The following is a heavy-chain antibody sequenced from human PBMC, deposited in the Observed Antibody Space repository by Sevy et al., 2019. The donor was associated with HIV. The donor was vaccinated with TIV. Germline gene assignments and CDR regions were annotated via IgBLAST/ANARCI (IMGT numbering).Heavy chain of an antibody. CDR3: ATGRETSIAAAGGHYYGMDV. V-gene: IGHV1-24*01. CDR1: GYTLTELS. Sequence: ASVKVSCKVSGYTLTELSMHWVRQAPGKGLEWMGGFDPEDGETIYAQKFQGRVTMTEDTSTDTAYMEMSSLRSADTAVYYCATGRETSIAAAGGHYYGMDVWGQGTTVTVSS. J-gene: IGHJ6*02. CDR2: FDPEDGET. D-gene: IGHD6-13*01.